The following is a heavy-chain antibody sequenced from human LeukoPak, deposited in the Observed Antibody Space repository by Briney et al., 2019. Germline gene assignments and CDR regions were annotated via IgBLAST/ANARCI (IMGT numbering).Heavy chain of an antibody. V-gene: IGHV1-18*01. CDR3: ATDRPRGYSGSYYGEFDY. Sequence: ASVKVSCKASGYTFTSYGISWVRQAPGQGLEWMGWISAYNGNTNYAQKLQGRVTMTTDTSTSTAYMELRSLRSEDTAVYYCATDRPRGYSGSYYGEFDYWGQGTLVTVSS. J-gene: IGHJ4*02. CDR1: GYTFTSYG. D-gene: IGHD1-26*01. CDR2: ISAYNGNT.